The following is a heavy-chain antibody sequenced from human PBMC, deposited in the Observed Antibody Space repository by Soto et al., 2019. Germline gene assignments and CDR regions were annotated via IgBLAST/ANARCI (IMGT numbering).Heavy chain of an antibody. CDR2: INTGNART. D-gene: IGHD3-16*01. Sequence: QVQLVQSGAEVKKPGASVKLSCKASGYTFANYALHWLRQAPGQRLEWMGWINTGNARTQYSQTFQDRITITRDTPATTAYMELGSLASEDTAVYYCAREGALGGPNWFDPWGQGTLVTVSS. CDR3: AREGALGGPNWFDP. J-gene: IGHJ5*02. V-gene: IGHV1-3*04. CDR1: GYTFANYA.